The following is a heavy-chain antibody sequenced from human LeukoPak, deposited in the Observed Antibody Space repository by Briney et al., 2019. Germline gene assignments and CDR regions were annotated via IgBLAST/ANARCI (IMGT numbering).Heavy chain of an antibody. Sequence: GASVKVSRKASGYTFTSYYMHWVRQAPGQGLEWMGIINPSGGSSTYAQKFHARVTMTRDTSTSTVYMELSSLRSEDTAVYFCARWRGGSVWFDPWGQGTLVTVSS. V-gene: IGHV1-46*01. CDR3: ARWRGGSVWFDP. CDR2: INPSGGSS. J-gene: IGHJ5*02. D-gene: IGHD2-15*01. CDR1: GYTFTSYY.